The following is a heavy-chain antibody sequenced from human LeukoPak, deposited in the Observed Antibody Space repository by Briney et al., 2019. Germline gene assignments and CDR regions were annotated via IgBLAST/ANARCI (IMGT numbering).Heavy chain of an antibody. CDR3: ARDALDPYDFWSGYWTIPHPNFDY. CDR2: INPNSGGT. CDR1: GYIFTGYY. J-gene: IGHJ4*02. Sequence: ASVKVSCKASGYIFTGYYMHWVRQAPGQGLEWMGWINPNSGGTNYAQKFQGRVTMTRDTSISTAYMELSRLRSDDTAVYYCARDALDPYDFWSGYWTIPHPNFDYWGQGTLVTVSS. D-gene: IGHD3-3*01. V-gene: IGHV1-2*02.